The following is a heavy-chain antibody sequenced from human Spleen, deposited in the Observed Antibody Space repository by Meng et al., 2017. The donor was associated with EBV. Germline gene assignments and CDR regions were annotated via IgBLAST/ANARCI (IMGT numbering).Heavy chain of an antibody. Sequence: QVRLQRSAPWLAHRMPTLSLACAFSGGVISRCGYYSSWYRHPPGKGLEWIGYIYYSGSTYYNPSLKSRVNIAGDTPKNPFSLKLNSVTAADTAVYYCARVRREDYYFCGMDVWCQGTTVTVSS. CDR1: GGVISRCGYY. CDR2: IYYSGST. J-gene: IGHJ6*02. D-gene: IGHD1-26*01. V-gene: IGHV4-30-4*08. CDR3: ARVRREDYYFCGMDV.